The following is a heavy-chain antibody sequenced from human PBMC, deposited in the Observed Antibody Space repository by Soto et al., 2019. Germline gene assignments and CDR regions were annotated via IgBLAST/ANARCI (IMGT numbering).Heavy chain of an antibody. Sequence: QVQLVQSGAEVKKPGSSVKVSCKASGGTFSSYAISWVRQAPGQGREWMGGIIPIFGTANYAQKFQGRVTITADKSTSTAYMELSSLRSEDTAVYYCARGGYYDSSGYPAEYFQHWGQGTLVTVSS. J-gene: IGHJ1*01. CDR2: IIPIFGTA. CDR1: GGTFSSYA. CDR3: ARGGYYDSSGYPAEYFQH. V-gene: IGHV1-69*06. D-gene: IGHD3-22*01.